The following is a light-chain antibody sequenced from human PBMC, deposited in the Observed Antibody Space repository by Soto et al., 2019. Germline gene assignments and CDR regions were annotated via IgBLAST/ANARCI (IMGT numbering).Light chain of an antibody. CDR2: DAS. CDR1: QSISKY. J-gene: IGKJ4*01. CDR3: QQRSNWRGT. V-gene: IGKV3-11*01. Sequence: EIVLTQSPVTLSLSPGERATLSCRASQSISKYLAWYQQKPGQAPRLLIYDASNRAAGIPARFSGSGSGTDFTLTISSLEPEDFAVNYCQQRSNWRGTFGGGTKVEIK.